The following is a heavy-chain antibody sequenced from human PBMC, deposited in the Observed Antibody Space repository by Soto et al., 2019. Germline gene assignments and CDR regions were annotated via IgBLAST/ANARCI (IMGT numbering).Heavy chain of an antibody. D-gene: IGHD3-16*02. CDR1: GFAFSSYA. J-gene: IGHJ4*02. Sequence: EVQLLESGGGLVQPGGSLRLSCAASGFAFSSYAMSWVRQAPGKGLEWVSSISGSTSGTYYAYAVKGWFTISSDHSNNTLYLELNSVRAAATAVYYCGKGRGFIVPFDHWGQGALVNFSS. V-gene: IGHV3-23*01. CDR2: ISGSTSGT. CDR3: GKGRGFIVPFDH.